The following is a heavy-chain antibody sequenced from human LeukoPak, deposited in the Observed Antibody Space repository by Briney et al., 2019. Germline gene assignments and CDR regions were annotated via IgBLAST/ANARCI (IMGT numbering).Heavy chain of an antibody. CDR1: GGSIRSYY. D-gene: IGHD6-13*01. CDR3: ARTRWSSWYY. CDR2: INHSGST. V-gene: IGHV4-34*01. Sequence: SETLSLICTVSGGSIRSYYWSWIRQPPGKGLEWIGEINHSGSTNYNPSLKSRVTISVDTSKNQFSLKLSSVTAADTAVYYCARTRWSSWYYWGQGTLVTVSS. J-gene: IGHJ4*02.